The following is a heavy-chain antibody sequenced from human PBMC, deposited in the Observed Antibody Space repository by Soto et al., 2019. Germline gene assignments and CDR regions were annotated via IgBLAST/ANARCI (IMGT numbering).Heavy chain of an antibody. J-gene: IGHJ4*02. D-gene: IGHD3-10*01. CDR2: IGGTDGKT. CDR1: GFTFSSYA. CDR3: AKGMFSSSPAAAGSFDY. Sequence: PGGSLRLSCAASGFTFSSYAMSWVRQAPGKGLEWVAAIGGTDGKTYYADYVKGRFTISRDNSENTLYLQMSRLRDEDTAVYFCAKGMFSSSPAAAGSFDYWGQGGPVTVSX. V-gene: IGHV3-23*01.